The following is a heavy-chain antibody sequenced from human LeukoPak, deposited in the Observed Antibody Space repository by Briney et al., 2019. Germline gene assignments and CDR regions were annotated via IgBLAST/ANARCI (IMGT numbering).Heavy chain of an antibody. CDR3: ARLGTHYDILTGYQVHDAFDI. CDR2: IYYSGST. V-gene: IGHV4-59*08. CDR1: GGSISSYY. J-gene: IGHJ3*02. D-gene: IGHD3-9*01. Sequence: SETLSLTCTVSGGSISSYYWSWIRQPPGKGLEWMGYIYYSGSTNYNPSLKSRVTISVDTSKNQFSLKLSSVTAADTAAYYCARLGTHYDILTGYQVHDAFDIWGQGTMVTVSS.